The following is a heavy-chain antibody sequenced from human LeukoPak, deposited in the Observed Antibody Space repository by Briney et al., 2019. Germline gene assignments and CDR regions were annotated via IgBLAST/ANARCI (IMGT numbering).Heavy chain of an antibody. CDR1: GYSFTSYW. CDR3: ARGRDIVVVPAANWFDP. Sequence: GESLRISCKGSGYSFTSYWISWVRQMPGKGLEWMGIIYPGDSDTRYSPSFQGQVTISADKSISTAYLQWSSLKASDTAMYYCARGRDIVVVPAANWFDPWGQGTLVTVSS. D-gene: IGHD2-2*01. J-gene: IGHJ5*02. CDR2: IYPGDSDT. V-gene: IGHV5-51*01.